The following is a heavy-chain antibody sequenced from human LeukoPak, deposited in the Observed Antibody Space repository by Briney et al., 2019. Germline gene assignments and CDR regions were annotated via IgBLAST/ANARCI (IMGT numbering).Heavy chain of an antibody. J-gene: IGHJ5*02. V-gene: IGHV3-15*01. CDR2: IKSKTDGGTT. D-gene: IGHD2-2*01. CDR3: TTHRGYCSSTSCYSEENWFDA. Sequence: GGSLRHSCAASGFTFSNAWMSWVRQAPGKGLEWVGRIKSKTDGGTTDYAAPVKGRFTISRDDSKNTLYLQMNSLKTEDTAVYYCTTHRGYCSSTSCYSEENWFDAWGQGTLVTVSA. CDR1: GFTFSNAW.